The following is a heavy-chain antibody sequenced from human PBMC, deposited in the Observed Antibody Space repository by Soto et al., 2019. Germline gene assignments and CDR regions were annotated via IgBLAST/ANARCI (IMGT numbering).Heavy chain of an antibody. D-gene: IGHD5-12*01. J-gene: IGHJ4*02. CDR1: GGSISSGGYY. CDR2: IYYSGST. Sequence: QVQLQESGPGLVKPSQTLSLTCTVSGGSISSGGYYWSWIRQHPGKGLAWIGYIYYSGSTYYNPSLKSRVTISVDTSKNQFSLKLSSVTAADTAVYYCAREDGYNGLVDYWGQGTLVTVSS. V-gene: IGHV4-31*03. CDR3: AREDGYNGLVDY.